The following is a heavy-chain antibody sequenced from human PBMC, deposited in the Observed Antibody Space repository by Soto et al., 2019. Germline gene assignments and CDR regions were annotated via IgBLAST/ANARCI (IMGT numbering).Heavy chain of an antibody. CDR2: ISARGGTT. CDR3: AKGRGGSYSSSDY. V-gene: IGHV3-23*01. CDR1: GFTFGSFA. Sequence: EVQLLESGGGLVQPGGSLRVSCAASGFTFGSFAMSWVRQAPGKGLEWVSGISARGGTTYYADSVKGRFTISRDNSENTLYLQMNSLRAEDTAIFYCAKGRGGSYSSSDYWGQGTLVTVSS. J-gene: IGHJ4*02. D-gene: IGHD6-13*01.